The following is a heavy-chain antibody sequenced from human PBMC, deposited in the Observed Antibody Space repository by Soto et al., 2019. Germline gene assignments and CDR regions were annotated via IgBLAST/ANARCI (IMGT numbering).Heavy chain of an antibody. CDR3: AEYYYDSSGYQSFDY. D-gene: IGHD3-22*01. Sequence: PGGSLRLSCAASGFTVSSNYMSWVRQAPGKGLEWVSVIYSGGSTFYADSVKGRFTISRDNSKNTLYLQMNSLRAEDTAVYYCAEYYYDSSGYQSFDYWGQGTLVTVSS. CDR2: IYSGGST. J-gene: IGHJ4*02. CDR1: GFTVSSNY. V-gene: IGHV3-66*01.